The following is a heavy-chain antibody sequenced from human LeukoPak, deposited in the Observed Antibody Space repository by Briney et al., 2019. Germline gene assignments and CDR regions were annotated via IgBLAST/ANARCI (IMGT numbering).Heavy chain of an antibody. D-gene: IGHD6-25*01. V-gene: IGHV3-30-3*01. CDR3: AREWGNSGSDY. CDR2: ISYDGNDK. J-gene: IGHJ4*02. Sequence: GGSLRLSCSVSGFIFSSYAMHWVRQAPGKGLEWVAVISYDGNDKYYADSVKGRFTISRDSSENTLFLQMSSLRIEDTAVYYCAREWGNSGSDYWGQGTLVTVSS. CDR1: GFIFSSYA.